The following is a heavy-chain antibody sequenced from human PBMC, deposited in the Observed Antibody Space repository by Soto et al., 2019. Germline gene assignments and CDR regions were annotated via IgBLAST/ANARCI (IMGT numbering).Heavy chain of an antibody. CDR1: GFTFDDYA. D-gene: IGHD1-26*01. V-gene: IGHV3-9*01. CDR3: AKVGYYYYMDV. CDR2: ISWNSGSI. J-gene: IGHJ6*03. Sequence: PGGSLRLSCAASGFTFDDYAMHWVRQAPGKGLEWVSGISWNSGSIGYADSVKGRFTISRDNAKNSLYLQMNSLRAEDTALYYCAKVGYYYYMDVWGKGTTVTVSS.